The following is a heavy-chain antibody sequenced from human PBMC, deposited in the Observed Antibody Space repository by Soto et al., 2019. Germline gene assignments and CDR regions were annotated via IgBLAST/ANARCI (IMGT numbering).Heavy chain of an antibody. CDR2: INHSGST. J-gene: IGHJ4*02. CDR3: ARGVRYYYYDSSGQMGFDY. Sequence: QVQLQQWGAGLLKPSETLSLTCAVYGGSFSGYYWSWIRQPPGKGLEWIGEINHSGSTNYNPSLKSRVTISVDTSKNQFSLKLSSVTAADTAVYYCARGVRYYYYDSSGQMGFDYWGQGTLVTVSS. V-gene: IGHV4-34*01. CDR1: GGSFSGYY. D-gene: IGHD3-22*01.